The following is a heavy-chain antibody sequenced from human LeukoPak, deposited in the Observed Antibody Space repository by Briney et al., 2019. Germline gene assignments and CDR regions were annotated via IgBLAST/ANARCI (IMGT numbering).Heavy chain of an antibody. CDR2: IYYSGST. CDR3: ARGGTYNGILSFDP. D-gene: IGHD1-14*01. V-gene: IGHV4-59*01. CDR1: GGSISSYY. J-gene: IGHJ5*02. Sequence: SETLSLTCTVSGGSISSYYWTWIRQPPGKGLEWIGNIYYSGSTNYNPSLKSRVSMSVDTSNIQSSLKLSSVTAADTAVYYCARGGTYNGILSFDPWGQGTLVTVSS.